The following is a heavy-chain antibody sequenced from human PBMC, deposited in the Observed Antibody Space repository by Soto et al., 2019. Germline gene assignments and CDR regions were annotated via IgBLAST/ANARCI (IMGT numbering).Heavy chain of an antibody. D-gene: IGHD2-15*01. CDR1: GGTFSSYA. CDR3: AIRLYCSGGSCYRNWFDP. J-gene: IGHJ5*02. Sequence: SVKVSCDASGGTFSSYAISWVRQAPGQGLEWMGGIIPIFGTANYAQKFQGRVTITADESTSTAYMELSSLRSEDTAVYYCAIRLYCSGGSCYRNWFDPWGQGTLVTVSS. V-gene: IGHV1-69*13. CDR2: IIPIFGTA.